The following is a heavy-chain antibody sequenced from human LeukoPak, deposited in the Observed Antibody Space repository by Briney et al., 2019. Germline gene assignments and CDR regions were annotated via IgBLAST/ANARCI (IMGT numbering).Heavy chain of an antibody. CDR2: IYYSGST. CDR1: GGSISSSSYY. CDR3: ASRSYYDFWSGYTNTFDY. V-gene: IGHV4-39*01. D-gene: IGHD3-3*01. J-gene: IGHJ4*02. Sequence: PSETLSLTCTVSGGSISSSSYYWGWIRQPPGKGLVWIGSIYYSGSTYYNPSFNSRVTISVDTSKNQFSLKLSSVTAADTAVYYCASRSYYDFWSGYTNTFDYWGQGTLVTVSS.